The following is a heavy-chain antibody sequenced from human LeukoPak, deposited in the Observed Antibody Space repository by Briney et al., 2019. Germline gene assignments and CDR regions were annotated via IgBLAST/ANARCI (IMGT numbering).Heavy chain of an antibody. CDR1: GFTFSRYA. Sequence: PGGTLRLSCAASGFTFSRYAMSRVRQAPGKGLEWVSGISGSGGSTYYADSVKGRFTISRDNSKNTLYLQMNSLRAEDTAVYYCAKDQARLEYYDSSGYSEFQHWGQGTLVTVSS. D-gene: IGHD3-22*01. CDR2: ISGSGGST. CDR3: AKDQARLEYYDSSGYSEFQH. J-gene: IGHJ1*01. V-gene: IGHV3-23*01.